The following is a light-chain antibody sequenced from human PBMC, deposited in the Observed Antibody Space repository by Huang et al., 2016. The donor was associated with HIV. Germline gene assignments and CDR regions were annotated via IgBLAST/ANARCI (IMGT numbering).Light chain of an antibody. V-gene: IGKV3-15*01. CDR1: QSVSSN. CDR3: EQYDNWPLT. J-gene: IGKJ4*01. Sequence: STRAGAPRGRAAVSWWASQSVSSNLAWYQQKPGQAPRLLIYGASTRATGIPARFSGSGSGTEFTLTISSLQSEDFAVYYCEQYDNWPLTFGGGTKVEVK. CDR2: GAS.